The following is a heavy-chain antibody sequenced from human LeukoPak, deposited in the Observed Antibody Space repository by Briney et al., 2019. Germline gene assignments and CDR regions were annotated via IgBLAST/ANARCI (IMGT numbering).Heavy chain of an antibody. D-gene: IGHD3-3*01. CDR3: ARGSEGRDFWSGYHSNYFDY. CDR1: GGSISSYY. J-gene: IGHJ4*02. CDR2: IYYSGST. Sequence: SETLSLTCTVSGGSISSYYWSWIRQPPGNGLEWIGYIYYSGSTNYNPSLKSRVTISVDASKNQFSLKLGSVTAADTAVYYCARGSEGRDFWSGYHSNYFDYWGQGTLVTVFS. V-gene: IGHV4-59*01.